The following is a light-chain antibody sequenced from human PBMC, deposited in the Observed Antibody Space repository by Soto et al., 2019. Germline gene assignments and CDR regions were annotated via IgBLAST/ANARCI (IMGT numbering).Light chain of an antibody. V-gene: IGLV2-8*01. CDR1: SRDVGGNNY. J-gene: IGLJ1*01. CDR3: LSYAGSTNYV. CDR2: EVS. Sequence: QSVLTQPPSASGSPGQSVSISCTGTSRDVGGNNYVSWYQQHPGKAPKLMIYEVSKRPSGVPDRFSGPKSGNTASLTVSGLQAEDEADYFCLSYAGSTNYVFGTGTKV.